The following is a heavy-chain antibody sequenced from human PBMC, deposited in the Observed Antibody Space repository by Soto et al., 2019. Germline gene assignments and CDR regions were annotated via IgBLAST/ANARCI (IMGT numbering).Heavy chain of an antibody. V-gene: IGHV3-23*01. Sequence: EVQLLESGGGLVQPGGSLRLSCTVSGFTFSTYAMSWVRRAPGKGLEWVSGISGSGGSTYYADSVKGRFTISRDNSKNTLYLEVNSLRAEDTAVYYCAKADFHSESSSWFDPWGQGTLVTVSS. CDR1: GFTFSTYA. D-gene: IGHD3-10*01. CDR2: ISGSGGST. CDR3: AKADFHSESSSWFDP. J-gene: IGHJ5*02.